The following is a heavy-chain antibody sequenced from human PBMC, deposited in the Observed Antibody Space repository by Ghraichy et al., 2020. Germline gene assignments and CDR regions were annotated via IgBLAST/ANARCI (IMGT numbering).Heavy chain of an antibody. D-gene: IGHD3-9*01. J-gene: IGHJ5*02. CDR3: ARTYDILIGSPHWFDP. CDR2: IYYSGST. Sequence: SQTLSLTCTVSGGSISSSSYYWGWIRQAPGKGLEWIGSIYYSGSTYYNPSVKSRVTISVDTSKNQVSLKLSFVTAADTAVYYCARTYDILIGSPHWFDPWGQGTLVTVSS. V-gene: IGHV4-39*07. CDR1: GGSISSSSYY.